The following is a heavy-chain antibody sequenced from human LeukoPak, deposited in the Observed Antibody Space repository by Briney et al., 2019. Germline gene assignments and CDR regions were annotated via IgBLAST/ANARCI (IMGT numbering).Heavy chain of an antibody. Sequence: GGSLRLSCAASGFTFSDYYMTWIRQAPGKGLEWLAYISSTVSTIYYADSVKGRFTISRDNAKNSLYLQMNSLRAEDTAVYYCARESGSYSSPYFDYWGQGTLVTVSS. J-gene: IGHJ4*02. V-gene: IGHV3-11*04. CDR3: ARESGSYSSPYFDY. D-gene: IGHD1-26*01. CDR2: ISSTVSTI. CDR1: GFTFSDYY.